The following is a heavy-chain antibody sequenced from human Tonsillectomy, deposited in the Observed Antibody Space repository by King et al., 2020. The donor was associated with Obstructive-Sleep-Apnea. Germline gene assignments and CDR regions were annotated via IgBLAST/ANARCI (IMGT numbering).Heavy chain of an antibody. CDR1: GYICTGYY. D-gene: IGHD3-10*01. J-gene: IGHJ3*02. Sequence: QLVQSGAEVKKPGASVKVSCKASGYICTGYYMHWVRQAPGQGLEWMGRMNPNSGGTNYAQKFQGRVTMIRNTSISRADRELSRLRSDDTVVYYCARGVLLWFGELNRHDAFDIWGQGTMVTVSS. CDR2: MNPNSGGT. CDR3: ARGVLLWFGELNRHDAFDI. V-gene: IGHV1-2*05.